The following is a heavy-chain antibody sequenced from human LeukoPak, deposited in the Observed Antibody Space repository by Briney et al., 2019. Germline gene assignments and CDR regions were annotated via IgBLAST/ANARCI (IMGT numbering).Heavy chain of an antibody. D-gene: IGHD1-26*01. CDR3: AYSRSYLAFDY. Sequence: SETLSLTCTVSGGSISSYYWSWIRQPPGKGLEWIGYIYYTGSTNYNPSLKSRVTISVDTSKNQFSLKLSSVTAADTAVYYCAYSRSYLAFDYWSQGTLVTVSS. CDR2: IYYTGST. CDR1: GGSISSYY. V-gene: IGHV4-59*08. J-gene: IGHJ4*02.